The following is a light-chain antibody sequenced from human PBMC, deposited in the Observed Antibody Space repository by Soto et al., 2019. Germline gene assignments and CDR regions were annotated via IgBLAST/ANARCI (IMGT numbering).Light chain of an antibody. J-gene: IGLJ7*01. CDR3: CSYGGSRAV. V-gene: IGLV2-23*02. CDR1: SSDVGSHNL. Sequence: QSVLTQPASVSGSPGQSITISCTGTSSDVGSHNLVSWYQQHPGQAPKLMIYEVSTRPLGVSARFSASKSGNTASLTISGLQAEDEADYYGCSYGGSRAVFGGGTQLTVL. CDR2: EVS.